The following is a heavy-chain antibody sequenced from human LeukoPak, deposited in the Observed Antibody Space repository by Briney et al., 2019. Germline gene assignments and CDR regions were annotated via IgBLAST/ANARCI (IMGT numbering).Heavy chain of an antibody. J-gene: IGHJ4*02. CDR1: GGSISSYY. D-gene: IGHD1-26*01. CDR3: ARGPAGGPYFDY. V-gene: IGHV4-59*01. Sequence: SETLSLTCTVSGGSISSYYWSWVRQPPGKGLEWIGYIYYSGSTNYNPSLTSRVTISVDTSKNQFSLKLSSVTAGDTAVYYCARGPAGGPYFDYWGQGTLVTVSS. CDR2: IYYSGST.